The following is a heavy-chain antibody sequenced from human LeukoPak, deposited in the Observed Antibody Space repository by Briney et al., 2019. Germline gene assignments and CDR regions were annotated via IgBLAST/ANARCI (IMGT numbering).Heavy chain of an antibody. CDR2: IIPVVGTA. Sequence: SVKVSCKASGCTFSSYAISWVRQAPGQGLEWMGGIIPVVGTANYAQKFQGRVTITADKSTSTAYMELSSLRSEDTAVYYCASPLSGWFGFDYWGQGTLVTVSS. D-gene: IGHD2-15*01. CDR3: ASPLSGWFGFDY. V-gene: IGHV1-69*06. CDR1: GCTFSSYA. J-gene: IGHJ4*02.